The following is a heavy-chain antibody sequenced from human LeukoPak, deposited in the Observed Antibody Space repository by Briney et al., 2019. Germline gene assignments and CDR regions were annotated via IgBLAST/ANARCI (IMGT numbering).Heavy chain of an antibody. CDR3: AKDAVGATAYYFDY. D-gene: IGHD1-26*01. CDR1: GFAFSNSA. J-gene: IGHJ4*02. Sequence: GGSLRLSCAASGFAFSNSAISWVRQAPGKGLEWVSAISSSGDTYYAGSVKGRFTISRDNSKNTLYLQMNSLRAEDTAVYYCAKDAVGATAYYFDYWGQGTLVTVSS. V-gene: IGHV3-23*01. CDR2: ISSSGDT.